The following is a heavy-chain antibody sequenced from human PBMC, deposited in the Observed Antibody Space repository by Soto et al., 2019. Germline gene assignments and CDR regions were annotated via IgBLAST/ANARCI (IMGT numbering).Heavy chain of an antibody. CDR1: GYTFTGYY. CDR2: INPNSGGT. V-gene: IGHV1-2*04. J-gene: IGHJ6*02. D-gene: IGHD3-22*01. CDR3: ARDFRTYYYDSSGYYDYYGMDV. Sequence: ASVKVSCKASGYTFTGYYMRWVRQAPGQGLEWMGWINPNSGGTNYAQKFQGWVTMTRDTSISTAYMELSRLRSDDTAVYYCARDFRTYYYDSSGYYDYYGMDVWGQGTTVTVSS.